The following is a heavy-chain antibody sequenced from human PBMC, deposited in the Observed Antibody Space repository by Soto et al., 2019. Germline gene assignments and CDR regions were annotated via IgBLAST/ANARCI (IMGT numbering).Heavy chain of an antibody. CDR1: GFTFSSYA. V-gene: IGHV3-30-3*01. J-gene: IGHJ3*02. D-gene: IGHD6-19*01. Sequence: WVSLRLSCAASGFTFSSYAMHWVRQAPGKGLEWVAVISYDGSNKYYADSVKGRFTISRDNSKNTLYLQMNSLRAEDTAVYYCATSRFNSQWLDAFDIWGQGTMVTVSS. CDR3: ATSRFNSQWLDAFDI. CDR2: ISYDGSNK.